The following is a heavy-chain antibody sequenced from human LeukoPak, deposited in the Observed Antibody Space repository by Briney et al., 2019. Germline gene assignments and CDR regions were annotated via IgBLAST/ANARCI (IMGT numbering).Heavy chain of an antibody. D-gene: IGHD2-21*02. CDR2: IYPGDSDT. Sequence: AESLKISCKGSGYSFTSYWIGWVRQMPGKGLEWMGIIYPGDSDTRYSPSFQGQVTISADKSISTAYLQWSSLKASDTAMYYCARQMAYCGGDCYSGVYWGQGTLVTVSS. CDR3: ARQMAYCGGDCYSGVY. J-gene: IGHJ4*02. CDR1: GYSFTSYW. V-gene: IGHV5-51*01.